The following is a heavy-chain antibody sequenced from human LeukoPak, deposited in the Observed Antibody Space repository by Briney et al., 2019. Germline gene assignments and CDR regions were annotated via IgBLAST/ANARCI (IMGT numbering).Heavy chain of an antibody. CDR1: GFTFMKYG. CDR2: IWHNGSNK. CDR3: AKDLGSRYMDV. V-gene: IGHV3-33*07. J-gene: IGHJ6*04. Sequence: GGSLRLSCGASGFTFMKYGMYWVRQPPGKGLEWVAVIWHNGSNKYYADSVKGRFTMSRDNSKNTLYLPMNSLRVEDTAMYYCAKDLGSRYMDVWGKGTMVTVSS. D-gene: IGHD2-15*01.